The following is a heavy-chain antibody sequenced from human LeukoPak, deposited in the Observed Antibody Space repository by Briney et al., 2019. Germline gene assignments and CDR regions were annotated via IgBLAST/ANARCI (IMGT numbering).Heavy chain of an antibody. V-gene: IGHV4-34*01. CDR2: INHSGST. D-gene: IGHD3-10*01. CDR1: GGSFSGYY. CDR3: ARDRGSYYGSGSLRLGYMDV. Sequence: SETLSLTCAVYGGSFSGYYWSWIRQPPGKGLEWIGEINHSGSTNYNPSLKSRVTISVDTSKNQFSLKLSSVTAADTAVYYCARDRGSYYGSGSLRLGYMDVWGKGTTVTISS. J-gene: IGHJ6*03.